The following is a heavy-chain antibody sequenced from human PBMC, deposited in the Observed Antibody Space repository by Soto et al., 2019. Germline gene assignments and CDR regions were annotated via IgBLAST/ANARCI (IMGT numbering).Heavy chain of an antibody. Sequence: PSETLSLTCAVYGGSFSGYYWSWIRQPPGKGLEWIGEINHSGSTNYNPSLKSRVTISVDTSKNQFSLKLSSVTAADTAVYYCVCYDFWSGYYADYWGQGTLVTVSS. CDR1: GGSFSGYY. J-gene: IGHJ4*02. V-gene: IGHV4-34*01. D-gene: IGHD3-3*01. CDR3: VCYDFWSGYYADY. CDR2: INHSGST.